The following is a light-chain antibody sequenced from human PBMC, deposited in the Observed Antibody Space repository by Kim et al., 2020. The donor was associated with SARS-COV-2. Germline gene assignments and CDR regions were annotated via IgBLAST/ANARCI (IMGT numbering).Light chain of an antibody. J-gene: IGKJ2*01. CDR1: QNVDKM. Sequence: VSPGERATLSCRASQNVDKMLAWYQQKPGQAPRLLVYGASTRASGVPDRLSGSGSGTEFTLTISSLQSGDFAVYYCQQYSDWPPTTFGQGTKLEI. V-gene: IGKV3-15*01. CDR3: QQYSDWPPTT. CDR2: GAS.